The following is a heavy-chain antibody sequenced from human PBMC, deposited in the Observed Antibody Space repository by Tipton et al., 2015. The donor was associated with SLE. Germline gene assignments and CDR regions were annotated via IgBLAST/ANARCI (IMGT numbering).Heavy chain of an antibody. CDR1: GYSISSGYY. J-gene: IGHJ5*02. CDR2: IYHSGST. V-gene: IGHV4-38-2*01. CDR3: ARQVTNRWHVVWFDP. D-gene: IGHD2-15*01. Sequence: TLSLTCAVSGYSISSGYYWGWIRQPPGKGLEWIGSIYHSGSTYYNPSLKSRVTISVDTSKNQFSLKLSSVTAADTAVYYCARQVTNRWHVVWFDPWGQGTLVTVSS.